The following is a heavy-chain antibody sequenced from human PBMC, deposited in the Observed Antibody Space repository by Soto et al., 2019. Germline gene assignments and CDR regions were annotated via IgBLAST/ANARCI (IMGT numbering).Heavy chain of an antibody. CDR3: AKDQAVFHSPFDY. CDR2: ISGYNGDT. V-gene: IGHV1-18*01. CDR1: GYTFESYG. J-gene: IGHJ4*01. Sequence: QVQLVQSEAEVKKPGASVKVSCKASGYTFESYGISWVRQAPGQGLEWMGWISGYNGDTKYAQKLQGIVTMTTDTSTSTAYMELRSLRSDATAVYSCAKDQAVFHSPFDYWGQGTMVTVSS.